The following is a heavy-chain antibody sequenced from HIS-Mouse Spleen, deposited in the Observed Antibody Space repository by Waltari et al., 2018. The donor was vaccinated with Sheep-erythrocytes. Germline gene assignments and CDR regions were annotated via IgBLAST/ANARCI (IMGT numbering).Heavy chain of an antibody. Sequence: QLQLQESGPGLVKPSETLSLTCTVSGGSISSSSYYWGWICLPPGKGLEWIGRIYYSGSTYYNPSLKSRVTISVDTSKNQFSLKLSSVTAADTAVYYCARLYYYDSSGYYFDYWGQGTLVTVSS. CDR3: ARLYYYDSSGYYFDY. D-gene: IGHD3-22*01. CDR2: IYYSGST. CDR1: GGSISSSSYY. J-gene: IGHJ4*02. V-gene: IGHV4-39*01.